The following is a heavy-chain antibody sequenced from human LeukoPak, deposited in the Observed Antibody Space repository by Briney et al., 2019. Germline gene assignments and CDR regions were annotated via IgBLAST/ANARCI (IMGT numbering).Heavy chain of an antibody. D-gene: IGHD3-22*01. V-gene: IGHV4-34*01. J-gene: IGHJ5*02. CDR3: AGAYDSSGYFGH. CDR2: INHSGST. Sequence: SETLSLTCAVYGGSFSGYYWSWIRQPPGKGLEWIGEINHSGSTNYNPSLKSRVTISVDTSKNQFSLKLSSVTAADTAVYYCAGAYDSSGYFGHWGQGTLVTVSS. CDR1: GGSFSGYY.